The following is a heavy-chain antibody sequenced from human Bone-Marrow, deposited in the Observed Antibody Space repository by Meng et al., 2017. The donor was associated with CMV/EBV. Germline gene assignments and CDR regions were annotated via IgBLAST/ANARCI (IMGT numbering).Heavy chain of an antibody. J-gene: IGHJ6*02. CDR2: ISDYNGNT. CDR3: ARDLYCSSTSCYRGFYYNYGMDV. D-gene: IGHD2-2*02. Sequence: ISWVRQAPGQGLEWMGWISDYNGNTNDAQNLQGRVTMTTDTSTSTAYMELRSLRSDDTAVYYCARDLYCSSTSCYRGFYYNYGMDVWGQGTTVTVSS. V-gene: IGHV1-18*01.